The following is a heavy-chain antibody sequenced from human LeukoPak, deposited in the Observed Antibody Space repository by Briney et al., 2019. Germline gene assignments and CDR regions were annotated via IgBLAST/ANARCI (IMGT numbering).Heavy chain of an antibody. Sequence: GGSLRLSCVASGFPFHNSGMHWVRQTPGKGLEWVAFIRDDGSKQYYLDSVKGRFTISRDDSKNTLYLQMIRLRPDDTGLYYCATEGHDGSGLYYACREYWGPGTLVTVSS. CDR3: ATEGHDGSGLYYACREY. D-gene: IGHD3-22*01. CDR1: GFPFHNSG. CDR2: IRDDGSKQ. V-gene: IGHV3-30*02. J-gene: IGHJ4*02.